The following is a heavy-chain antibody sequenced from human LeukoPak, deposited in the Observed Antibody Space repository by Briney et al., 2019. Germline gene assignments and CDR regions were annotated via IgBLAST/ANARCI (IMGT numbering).Heavy chain of an antibody. J-gene: IGHJ2*01. V-gene: IGHV4-59*01. CDR3: ARVYYSSSYDYWYFDL. CDR1: GGSISNYY. D-gene: IGHD6-13*01. CDR2: IYYSGST. Sequence: SETLTLTCTVSGGSISNYYWSWIRQPPGKGLEWIGYIYYSGSTNYTPSLKSRVTISVDTSKNQFSLKLSSVTAADTAVYYCARVYYSSSYDYWYFDLWGRGTLVTVSS.